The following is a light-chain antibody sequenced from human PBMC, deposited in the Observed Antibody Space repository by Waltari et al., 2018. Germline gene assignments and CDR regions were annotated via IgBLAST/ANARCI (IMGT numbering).Light chain of an antibody. V-gene: IGKV4-1*01. CDR1: QSVLSSSNNKNY. CDR2: WAS. Sequence: DIVMTQSPDSLAVSLGERATINCKSSQSVLSSSNNKNYLAWYQQKPGHPPKLLIYWASTREAGVPDRFRGSGSGTEFTLTISSLQAEDVAVYYCQQYYSTPPHTFGQGTKLEIK. CDR3: QQYYSTPPHT. J-gene: IGKJ2*01.